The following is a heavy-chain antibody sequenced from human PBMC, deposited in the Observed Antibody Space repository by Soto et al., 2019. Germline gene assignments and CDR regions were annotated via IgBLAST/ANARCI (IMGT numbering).Heavy chain of an antibody. J-gene: IGHJ4*02. CDR2: INPNSGDT. D-gene: IGHD6-19*01. CDR1: GYTFTGYY. Sequence: QVQLVQSGAEVKKPGASVKVSCKASGYTFTGYYMHWVRQAPGQGLEWMGWINPNSGDTNYAQKFQGRVTMTRDTSISTAYMELSRLRSDDTAVYYCARAKIAVAGDFDYWGQGTLVTVSS. V-gene: IGHV1-2*02. CDR3: ARAKIAVAGDFDY.